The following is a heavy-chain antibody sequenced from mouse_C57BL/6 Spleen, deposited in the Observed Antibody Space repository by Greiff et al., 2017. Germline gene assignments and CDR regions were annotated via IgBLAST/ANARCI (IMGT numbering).Heavy chain of an antibody. J-gene: IGHJ1*03. Sequence: EVKLMESGPGLVKPSQSLSLTCSVTGYSITSGYYWNWIRQFPGNKLEWMGYISYDGSNNYNPSLKNRISITRDTSKNQFFLKLNSVTTEDTATYYCARDDYSNNWYFDVWGTGTTVTVSS. CDR1: GYSITSGYY. CDR3: ARDDYSNNWYFDV. V-gene: IGHV3-6*01. CDR2: ISYDGSN. D-gene: IGHD2-5*01.